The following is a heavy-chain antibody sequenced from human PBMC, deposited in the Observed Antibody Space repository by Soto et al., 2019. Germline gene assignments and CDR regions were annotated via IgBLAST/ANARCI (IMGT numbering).Heavy chain of an antibody. CDR3: ARNSWNAPPAFDF. CDR1: GNNVSANSAG. Sequence: XHSLSLTFVISGNNVSANSAGWNWIRQSPSRGLEWLGRTYYRSKWNNDYSASVKGRITVNPDTSKNQFSLQLNSVTPEDTGVYYCARNSWNAPPAFDFWGQGIQVTVSS. CDR2: TYYRSKWNN. V-gene: IGHV6-1*01. D-gene: IGHD1-1*01. J-gene: IGHJ4*02.